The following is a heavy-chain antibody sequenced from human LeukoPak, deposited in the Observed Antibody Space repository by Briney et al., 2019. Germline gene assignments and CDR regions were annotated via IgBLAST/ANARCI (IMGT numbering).Heavy chain of an antibody. CDR1: GGSFSGYY. J-gene: IGHJ4*02. CDR2: INHSGST. Sequence: SETLSLTCAVYGGSFSGYYWSWIRQPPGKGLEWIGEINHSGSTNYNPSLKSRVTISVDTSKNQFSLKLSSVTAADTAVYYCARDVGVAQGIAVAGTEFDYWGQGTLVTVSS. CDR3: ARDVGVAQGIAVAGTEFDY. D-gene: IGHD6-19*01. V-gene: IGHV4-34*01.